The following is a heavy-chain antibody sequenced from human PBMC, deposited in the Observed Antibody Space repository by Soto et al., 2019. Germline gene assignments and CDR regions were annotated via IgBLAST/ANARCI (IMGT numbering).Heavy chain of an antibody. CDR2: IWYDGSNK. CDR3: ARAGGGDFWSGYYSGFDY. CDR1: GFTFSSYG. V-gene: IGHV3-33*01. J-gene: IGHJ4*02. D-gene: IGHD3-3*01. Sequence: HVQLVESGGGVVQPGRSLRLSCGASGFTFSSYGMHWVRQAPGKGLEWVAVIWYDGSNKYYADSVKGRFTISRDNSKNTLYLQMNSLRAEDTAVYYCARAGGGDFWSGYYSGFDYWGQGTLVTVSS.